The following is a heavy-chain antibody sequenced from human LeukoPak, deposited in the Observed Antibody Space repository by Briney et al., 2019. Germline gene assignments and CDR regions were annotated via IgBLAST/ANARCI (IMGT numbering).Heavy chain of an antibody. Sequence: GGSLRLSCAASGFTFSSYAMHWVRQAPGKGLEWVAVISYDGSYKYYADSVKGRFTISRDNSKNTLYLQMNSLRAEDTAVYYCARDLVGLTITIFGVATGGAFDIWGQGTMVTVSS. CDR2: ISYDGSYK. D-gene: IGHD3-3*01. J-gene: IGHJ3*02. CDR3: ARDLVGLTITIFGVATGGAFDI. V-gene: IGHV3-30-3*01. CDR1: GFTFSSYA.